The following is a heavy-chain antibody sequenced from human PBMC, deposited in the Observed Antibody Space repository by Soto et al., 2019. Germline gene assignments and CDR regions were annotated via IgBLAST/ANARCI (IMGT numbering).Heavy chain of an antibody. D-gene: IGHD2-15*01. J-gene: IGHJ3*02. CDR3: ARGYCSGGSCYENAFDI. CDR2: IIPILGIA. CDR1: GGTFSSYT. Sequence: ASVKVSCKASGGTFSSYTMSWVRQAPGQGLEWMGRIIPILGIANYAQKFQGRVTITADKSTSTAYMELSSLRSEDTAVYYCARGYCSGGSCYENAFDIWGQGTMVTVSS. V-gene: IGHV1-69*02.